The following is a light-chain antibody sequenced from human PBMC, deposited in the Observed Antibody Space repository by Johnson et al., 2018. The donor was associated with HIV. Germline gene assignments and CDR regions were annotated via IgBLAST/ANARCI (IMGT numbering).Light chain of an antibody. Sequence: QSVLTQPPSMSAAPGQQVTISCSGSSPNIGNNYVSWYQQLPGTAPKLLIYENNKRPSGIPDRFSGSKSGTSATLGITGLQTGDEADYYCGTWDSSLSAYVFGTGTKVTVL. J-gene: IGLJ1*01. CDR1: SPNIGNNY. CDR2: ENN. V-gene: IGLV1-51*02. CDR3: GTWDSSLSAYV.